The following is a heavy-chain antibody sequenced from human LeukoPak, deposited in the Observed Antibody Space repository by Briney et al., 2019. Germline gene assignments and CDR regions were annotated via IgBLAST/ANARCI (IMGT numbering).Heavy chain of an antibody. Sequence: SCKASGYTFTSYYMHWVRQAPGKGLEWVAVISYDGNTKYYADSVKGRFTISRDNSKNTLSLQMNSLRTEDTAVYYCARGIGHYYYMDVWGKGTTVTVSS. V-gene: IGHV3-30-3*01. CDR1: GYTFTSYY. CDR3: ARGIGHYYYMDV. D-gene: IGHD2-15*01. J-gene: IGHJ6*03. CDR2: ISYDGNTK.